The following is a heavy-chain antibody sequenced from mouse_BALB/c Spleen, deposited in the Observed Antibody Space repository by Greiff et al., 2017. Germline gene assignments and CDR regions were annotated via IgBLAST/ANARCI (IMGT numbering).Heavy chain of an antibody. Sequence: EVQRVESGGSLVQPGGSLKLSCAASGFTFSSYTMSWVRQTPEKRLEWVAYISNGGGSTYYPDTVKGRFTISRDNAKNTLYLQMSSLKSEDTAMYYCAIHRYDVLYYAMDYWGQGTSVTVSS. CDR3: AIHRYDVLYYAMDY. D-gene: IGHD2-14*01. V-gene: IGHV5-12-2*01. CDR2: ISNGGGST. J-gene: IGHJ4*01. CDR1: GFTFSSYT.